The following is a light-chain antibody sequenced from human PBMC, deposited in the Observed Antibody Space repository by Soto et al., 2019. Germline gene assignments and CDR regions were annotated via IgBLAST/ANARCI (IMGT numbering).Light chain of an antibody. V-gene: IGKV3-20*01. CDR2: GAS. J-gene: IGKJ5*01. CDR1: QSVSSSY. CDR3: QHFGSSPPVT. Sequence: IVETQSPGTLSFSTGERDTLSYSASQSVSSSYLAWYQQKPGQAPRLLIYGASKRAAGIPDRFRGSGSGSEFSLTISGLEPEDFAVYFCQHFGSSPPVTFGQGTLLE.